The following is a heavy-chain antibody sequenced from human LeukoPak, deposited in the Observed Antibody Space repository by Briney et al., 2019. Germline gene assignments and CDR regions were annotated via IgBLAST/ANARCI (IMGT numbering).Heavy chain of an antibody. CDR2: IIPIFGTA. CDR1: GYTFTSYG. Sequence: SVKVSCKASGYTFTSYGISWVRQAPGQGLEWMGGIIPIFGTANYAQKFQGRVTITADESTSTAYMELSSLRSEDTAVYYCANIWGSGSYSGFDYWGQGTLVTVSS. D-gene: IGHD1-26*01. CDR3: ANIWGSGSYSGFDY. J-gene: IGHJ4*02. V-gene: IGHV1-69*13.